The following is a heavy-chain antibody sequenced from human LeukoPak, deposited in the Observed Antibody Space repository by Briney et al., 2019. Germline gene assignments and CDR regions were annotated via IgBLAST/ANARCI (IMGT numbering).Heavy chain of an antibody. CDR1: GFTFNNYD. D-gene: IGHD1-7*01. J-gene: IGHJ4*02. V-gene: IGHV3-21*01. Sequence: GGSLRLSCAASGFTFNNYDMNWVRQAPGKGLEWVSSIGTTSRYIYYADSMRGRFTISRDNAKNSLYLQMNSLRAEDTAVYYCAREITGTGAYYFDYWGQGTLVTVSS. CDR3: AREITGTGAYYFDY. CDR2: IGTTSRYI.